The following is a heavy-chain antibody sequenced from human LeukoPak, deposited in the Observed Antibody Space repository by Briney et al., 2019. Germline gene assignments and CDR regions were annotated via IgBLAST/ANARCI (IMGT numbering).Heavy chain of an antibody. CDR2: IYTSGST. J-gene: IGHJ2*01. CDR3: AIGASRAYPYL. D-gene: IGHD2-2*01. Sequence: PSEALSLTCTVSGGSISSYYWSWIRQPAGKGLEWIGRIYTSGSTNYNPSLKSRVTMSVDTSKNQFSLKLSSVTAADTAVYYCAIGASRAYPYLWVRGTLVTVSS. CDR1: GGSISSYY. V-gene: IGHV4-4*07.